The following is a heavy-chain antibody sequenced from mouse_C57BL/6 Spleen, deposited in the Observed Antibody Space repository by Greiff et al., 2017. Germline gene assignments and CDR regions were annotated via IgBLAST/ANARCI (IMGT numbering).Heavy chain of an antibody. V-gene: IGHV14-2*01. CDR2: IDPEDGET. Sequence: VQLQQSGAELVKPGASVTLSCTASGFNIKDYYMHWVKQRTEQGLVWSGRIDPEDGETKYAPKFPGKAPITADPSSTPAYLQLSALTSEDTGVYYCARGGYGNYIGYWGQGTTLTVSS. D-gene: IGHD2-1*01. J-gene: IGHJ2*01. CDR3: ARGGYGNYIGY. CDR1: GFNIKDYY.